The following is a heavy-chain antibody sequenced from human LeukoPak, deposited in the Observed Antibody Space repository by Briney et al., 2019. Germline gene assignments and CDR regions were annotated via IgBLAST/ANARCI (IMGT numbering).Heavy chain of an antibody. CDR3: ARERLWFGQTRLIDY. D-gene: IGHD3-10*01. J-gene: IGHJ4*02. Sequence: KTSETLSLTCTVSGGSISSGSYYWSWIRQPPGKGLEWIGYIYYSGSTNYNPSLKSRVTISVDTSKNQFSLKLSSVTAADTAVYYCARERLWFGQTRLIDYWGQGTLVTVSS. CDR2: IYYSGST. CDR1: GGSISSGSYY. V-gene: IGHV4-61*01.